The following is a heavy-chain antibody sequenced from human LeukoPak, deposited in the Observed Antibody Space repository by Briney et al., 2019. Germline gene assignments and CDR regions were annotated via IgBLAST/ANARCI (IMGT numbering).Heavy chain of an antibody. CDR2: INHSGST. D-gene: IGHD6-19*01. V-gene: IGHV4-34*01. CDR1: GWSLSDYY. J-gene: IGHJ4*02. CDR3: ARQWLVSPLFDY. Sequence: SETLSLTCPVYGWSLSDYYWSGIRQPPGKGLEWIGEINHSGSTNYDPSLKSRVTISVDTSKNQLSLKLSSMTAADTAVYYCARQWLVSPLFDYWGQGTLVTVSS.